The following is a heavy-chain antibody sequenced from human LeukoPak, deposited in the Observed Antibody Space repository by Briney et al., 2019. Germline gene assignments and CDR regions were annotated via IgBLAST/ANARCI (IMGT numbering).Heavy chain of an antibody. Sequence: GGSLRLSCAASGFTFGDYAMHWVRQAPGKGLEWVSLISWDGGSTYYADSVKGRFTISRDNSKNSLYLQMNSLRAEDTALYYCAKDHGYGFDTRYYFDYWGQGTLVTVSS. J-gene: IGHJ4*02. V-gene: IGHV3-43D*03. CDR3: AKDHGYGFDTRYYFDY. CDR1: GFTFGDYA. D-gene: IGHD4-17*01. CDR2: ISWDGGST.